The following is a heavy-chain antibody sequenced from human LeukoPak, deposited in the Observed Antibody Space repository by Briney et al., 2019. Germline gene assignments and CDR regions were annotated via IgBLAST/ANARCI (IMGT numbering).Heavy chain of an antibody. Sequence: SSETLSLTCTVSGGSISSSSCYWGWIRQPPGKGLEWLGSIYYSGSTYYNPSLKSRVTTSVDTSKNQFSLRLSSVTAADTAVYYCAREEQQPEDTFDIWGQGTMVTVSS. CDR3: AREEQQPEDTFDI. D-gene: IGHD6-13*01. CDR2: IYYSGST. CDR1: GGSISSSSCY. V-gene: IGHV4-39*02. J-gene: IGHJ3*02.